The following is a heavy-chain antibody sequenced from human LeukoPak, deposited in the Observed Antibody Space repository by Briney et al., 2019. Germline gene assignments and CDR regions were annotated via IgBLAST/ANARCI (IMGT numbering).Heavy chain of an antibody. CDR1: GYTLASYG. V-gene: IGHV1-18*01. D-gene: IGHD6-19*01. CDR2: ISTYNGDT. Sequence: ASVKVSCKASGYTLASYGITWVPQSPGHRLEWIGWISTYNGDTTYAQKLHGRVTMTTDTSTSTALRELRRLRSDDTAVYYCASFGSGWSNWFDPWGQGTLVTVSS. CDR3: ASFGSGWSNWFDP. J-gene: IGHJ5*02.